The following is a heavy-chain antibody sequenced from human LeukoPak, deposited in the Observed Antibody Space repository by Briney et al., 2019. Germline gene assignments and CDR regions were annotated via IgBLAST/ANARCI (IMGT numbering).Heavy chain of an antibody. D-gene: IGHD3-16*01. J-gene: IGHJ5*02. Sequence: GGSLRLSCAASGFTFSSYRMNWVRQAPGKGLEWVSSISSSSSHIYYADSVKGRFTISRDNAKNSLYLQMNSLRAEDTAVCYCAREPYDGVWFDPWGQGTLVTVSS. CDR3: AREPYDGVWFDP. V-gene: IGHV3-21*01. CDR1: GFTFSSYR. CDR2: ISSSSSHI.